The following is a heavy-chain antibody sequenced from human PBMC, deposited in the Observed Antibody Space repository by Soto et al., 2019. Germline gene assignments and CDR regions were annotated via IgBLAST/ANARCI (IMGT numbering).Heavy chain of an antibody. Sequence: GGSLRLSCAAAGFSVSTSHISWVRQAPGKGLEWVSVIYSGGATHYAVSVKGRLTISRDNSKNTLYLQMNSLRAEDTAVYYCARSFDFWSGRNDYWGQGTLVTVSS. J-gene: IGHJ4*02. CDR1: GFSVSTSH. V-gene: IGHV3-66*02. D-gene: IGHD3-3*01. CDR2: IYSGGAT. CDR3: ARSFDFWSGRNDY.